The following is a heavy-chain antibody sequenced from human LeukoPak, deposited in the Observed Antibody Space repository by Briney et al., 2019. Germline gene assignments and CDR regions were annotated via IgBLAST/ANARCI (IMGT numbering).Heavy chain of an antibody. CDR1: GFTFDDYA. CDR3: AGSGWYRGSDAEYFQY. CDR2: ISWNSGSI. J-gene: IGHJ1*01. D-gene: IGHD6-19*01. V-gene: IGHV3-9*01. Sequence: PGGSLRLSCAASGFTFDDYAMHWVRQAPGKGLEWVSGISWNSGSIGYADSVKGRFTISRDNAKNSLYLQMNSLRAEDTALYYCAGSGWYRGSDAEYFQYWGQGTPVTVSS.